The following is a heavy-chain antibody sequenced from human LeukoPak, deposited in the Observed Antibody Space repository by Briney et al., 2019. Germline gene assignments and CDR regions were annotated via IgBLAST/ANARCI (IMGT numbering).Heavy chain of an antibody. D-gene: IGHD1-1*01. CDR1: GFTFNIYS. J-gene: IGHJ3*02. CDR2: ISSSSSYI. CDR3: ARSGERGAFDI. V-gene: IGHV3-21*01. Sequence: GGSLRLSCAASGFTFNIYSMNWVRQAPGKGLEWVSSISSSSSYIYYADSVKGRFTISRDNAKNSLYLQMSSLRAEDTAVYYCARSGERGAFDIWGQGTMVTVSS.